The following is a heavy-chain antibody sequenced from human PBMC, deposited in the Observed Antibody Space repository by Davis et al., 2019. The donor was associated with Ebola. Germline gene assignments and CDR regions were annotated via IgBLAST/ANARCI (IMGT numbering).Heavy chain of an antibody. CDR1: VYTFTSYG. J-gene: IGHJ4*02. CDR2: ISAYNGNT. Sequence: ASVKFSCKASVYTFTSYGISWVRQAPGKGLEWMGWISAYNGNTNYAQKLQGSVTMTTDTSASTAYMELRSLSSDDTAVYYCARDRYSGYDSIHGFDYWGQGTLVTVSS. CDR3: ARDRYSGYDSIHGFDY. D-gene: IGHD5-12*01. V-gene: IGHV1-18*01.